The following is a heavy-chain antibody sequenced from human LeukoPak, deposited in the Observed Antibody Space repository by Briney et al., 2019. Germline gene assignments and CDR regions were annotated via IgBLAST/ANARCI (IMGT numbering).Heavy chain of an antibody. Sequence: SETLSLTCTVSGGSISSSSYYWGWIRQPPGKGLEWIGSIYYSGSTYYNPSLKSRVTISVDTSKNQFSLKLSSVTAADTAVYYCARDFSPDCSVGSCYSGGFDYWGQGTLVSVSS. CDR3: ARDFSPDCSVGSCYSGGFDY. D-gene: IGHD2-15*01. CDR2: IYYSGST. J-gene: IGHJ4*02. CDR1: GGSISSSSYY. V-gene: IGHV4-39*02.